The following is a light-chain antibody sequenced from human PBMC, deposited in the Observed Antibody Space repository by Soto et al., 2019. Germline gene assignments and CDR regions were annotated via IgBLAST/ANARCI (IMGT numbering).Light chain of an antibody. CDR1: QSVSSSF. Sequence: EIVLTQSPGTLSLSPGERATLSCRARQSVSSSFLAWYQQKPGQAPRLLIYGASSRSTGIPDRFSGSGSGTDFTLTISRLEPEGVAVYYFQQYGSSPLTFGGGTKVEIK. CDR2: GAS. J-gene: IGKJ4*01. CDR3: QQYGSSPLT. V-gene: IGKV3-20*01.